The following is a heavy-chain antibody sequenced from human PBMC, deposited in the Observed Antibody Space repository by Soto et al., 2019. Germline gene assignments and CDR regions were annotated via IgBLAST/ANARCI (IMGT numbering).Heavy chain of an antibody. CDR3: ARRSRTVPVRFDY. Sequence: PSETLSLTCTVSGGSISSYYWSWIRQPPGKGLEWIGYIYYSGSTNYNPSLKSRVTISVDTSKNQFSLKLSSVTAADTAVYYCARRSRTVPVRFDYWGQGTLVTVPS. CDR2: IYYSGST. CDR1: GGSISSYY. D-gene: IGHD4-17*01. V-gene: IGHV4-59*01. J-gene: IGHJ4*02.